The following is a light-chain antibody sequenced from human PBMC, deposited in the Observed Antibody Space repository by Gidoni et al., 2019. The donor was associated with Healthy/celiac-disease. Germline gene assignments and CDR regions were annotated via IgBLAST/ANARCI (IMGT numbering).Light chain of an antibody. J-gene: IGLJ3*02. CDR2: DVS. CDR3: CSYAGSYTLV. CDR1: SSDVGGYNY. Sequence: TQPRSVSGSPGQSVTISCTGTSSDVGGYNYVSWYQQHPGKAPKLMIYDVSKRPSGVPDRFSGSKSGNTASLTNSGLQAEDEADYYCCSYAGSYTLVFGGGTKLTVL. V-gene: IGLV2-11*01.